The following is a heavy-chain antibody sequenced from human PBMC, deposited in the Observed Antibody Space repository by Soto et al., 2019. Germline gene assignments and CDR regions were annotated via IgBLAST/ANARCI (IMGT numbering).Heavy chain of an antibody. Sequence: QVQLVQSGAEVQKPGSSVTISCKASGGTFSNYAINWVRQAPGQGLEWMGGIIASFGTAATAQKFQDRVTITADESTSTAYMELSGLSFGDTAVYYCARGSQPLRLASPKLDPWGQGTLVTVSS. CDR1: GGTFSNYA. D-gene: IGHD3-3*02. CDR3: ARGSQPLRLASPKLDP. J-gene: IGHJ5*02. CDR2: IIASFGTA. V-gene: IGHV1-69*01.